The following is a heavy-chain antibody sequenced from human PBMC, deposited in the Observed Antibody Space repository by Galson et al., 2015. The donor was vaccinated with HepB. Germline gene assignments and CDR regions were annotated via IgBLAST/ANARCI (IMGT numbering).Heavy chain of an antibody. Sequence: SVKVSCKASGYTFTSYAMHWVRQAPGQRLEWMGWINAGNGNTKYSQKFQGRVTITRDTSASTAYMELNSLRSEDTAVYYCARRLPVYYYYGMDVWGQGTTVTVSS. CDR2: INAGNGNT. CDR1: GYTFTSYA. D-gene: IGHD2-15*01. V-gene: IGHV1-3*01. CDR3: ARRLPVYYYYGMDV. J-gene: IGHJ6*02.